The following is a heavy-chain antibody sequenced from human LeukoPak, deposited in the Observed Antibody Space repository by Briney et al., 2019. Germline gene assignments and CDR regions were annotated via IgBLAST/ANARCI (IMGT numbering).Heavy chain of an antibody. CDR3: GTRGGSFDGFVFDI. D-gene: IGHD2-15*01. CDR2: IRYDGSNK. Sequence: GGSLRLSCAASGFTFSSYGMHWVRQAPGKGLEWVAFIRYDGSNKYYADSVKGRFTISRDNSKNTLYLQMNSLRAEDTAVYYCGTRGGSFDGFVFDIGGKGKRSTV. J-gene: IGHJ3*02. V-gene: IGHV3-30*02. CDR1: GFTFSSYG.